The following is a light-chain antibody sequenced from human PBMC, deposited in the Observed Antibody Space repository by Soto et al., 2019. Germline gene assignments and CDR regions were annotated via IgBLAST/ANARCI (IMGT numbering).Light chain of an antibody. J-gene: IGKJ3*01. V-gene: IGKV4-1*01. CDR1: QSVLYSSNNKNY. Sequence: DIVMTQSPDSLAVSLGERATINCKSSQSVLYSSNNKNYVAWYQQKPGQPPKLLIYWASTRESGVPDRFSGSESGTDFPLTIDSLQAEDVAVYYCQQYYSSPFTFGPGTKVDIK. CDR3: QQYYSSPFT. CDR2: WAS.